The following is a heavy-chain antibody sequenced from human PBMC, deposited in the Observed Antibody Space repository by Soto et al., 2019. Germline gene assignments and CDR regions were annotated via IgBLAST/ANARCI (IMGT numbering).Heavy chain of an antibody. CDR3: ARGGRGYSGYEPGLGFDY. CDR2: IYYSGST. D-gene: IGHD5-12*01. J-gene: IGHJ4*02. CDR1: GGSISSGGYY. Sequence: QVQLQESGPGLVKPSQTLSLTCTVSGGSISSGGYYWSWIRQHPGKGLEWIGYIYYSGSTYYNPSLNSRVTISVDTSNNQFSLKLSSVTAADTAVYYCARGGRGYSGYEPGLGFDYWGQGTLVTVSS. V-gene: IGHV4-31*03.